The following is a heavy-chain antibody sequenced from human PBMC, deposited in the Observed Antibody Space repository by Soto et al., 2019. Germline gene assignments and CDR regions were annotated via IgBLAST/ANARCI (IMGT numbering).Heavy chain of an antibody. D-gene: IGHD1-26*01. Sequence: QLHLRESGPGLVKPSETLSLTCTVSGGSITSSSYYWGWIRQPPGKGLEWIGSIYYSGSTYYNPSLKSRVTMSVDTSKNQFSLKLSSVTAADTAIYYCATQEVGGSYVYTFDPWGQGILVTVST. CDR1: GGSITSSSYY. CDR2: IYYSGST. V-gene: IGHV4-39*01. CDR3: ATQEVGGSYVYTFDP. J-gene: IGHJ5*02.